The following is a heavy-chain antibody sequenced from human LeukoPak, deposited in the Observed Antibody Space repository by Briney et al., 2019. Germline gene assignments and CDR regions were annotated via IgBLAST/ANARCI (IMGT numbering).Heavy chain of an antibody. CDR3: ARGNYWFDP. J-gene: IGHJ5*02. CDR1: GFTFSGSA. V-gene: IGHV3-33*08. CDR2: IWYDGSNK. Sequence: GGSLRLSCAASGFTFSGSAMHWVRQAPGKGLEWVAVIWYDGSNKYYADSVKGRFTISRDNSKNTLYLQMNSLRAEDTAVYYCARGNYWFDPWGQGTLVTVSS.